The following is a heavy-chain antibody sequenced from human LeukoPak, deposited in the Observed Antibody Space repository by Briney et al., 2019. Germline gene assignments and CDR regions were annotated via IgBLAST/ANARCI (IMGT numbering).Heavy chain of an antibody. CDR1: GYSFTSYW. CDR3: AKLAGSITGTTSYFDY. D-gene: IGHD1-7*01. J-gene: IGHJ4*02. V-gene: IGHV5-51*01. CDR2: IYPGDSDT. Sequence: GESLQISCKGSGYSFTSYWIGWVRQMPGKGLEWMGIIYPGDSDTRYSPSFQGQVTISADKSISTAYLQWSSLKASDTAMYYCAKLAGSITGTTSYFDYWGQGTLVTVSS.